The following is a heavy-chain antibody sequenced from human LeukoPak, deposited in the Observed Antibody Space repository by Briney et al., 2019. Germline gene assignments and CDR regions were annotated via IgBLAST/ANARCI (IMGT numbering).Heavy chain of an antibody. CDR1: GGSISSPNCY. J-gene: IGHJ6*02. CDR2: ISYSGNT. V-gene: IGHV4-39*01. Sequence: PSETLSLTCAVSGGSISSPNCYWDWIRQSPEKGLEYIGTISYSGNTWSNPSLSSRVSISADTSKNQFSLKLTSVTAADTAVYYCARHGVSSSYYYGMDVWGQGTTVTVSS. CDR3: ARHGVSSSYYYGMDV. D-gene: IGHD6-6*01.